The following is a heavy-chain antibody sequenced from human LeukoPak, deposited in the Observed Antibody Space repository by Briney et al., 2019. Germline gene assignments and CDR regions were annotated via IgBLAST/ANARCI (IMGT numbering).Heavy chain of an antibody. J-gene: IGHJ4*02. CDR1: GFTFSSYA. CDR3: AKWKYSNSGIDDY. V-gene: IGHV3-23*01. D-gene: IGHD6-6*01. CDR2: ISGSGGST. Sequence: GGSLRLSCAASGFTFSSYAMSWVRQAPGKGLEWVSAISGSGGSTYYADSVKGRITISRDNSKNMLYLQMNSLRAEDTAVYYCAKWKYSNSGIDDYWSQGTLVTVSS.